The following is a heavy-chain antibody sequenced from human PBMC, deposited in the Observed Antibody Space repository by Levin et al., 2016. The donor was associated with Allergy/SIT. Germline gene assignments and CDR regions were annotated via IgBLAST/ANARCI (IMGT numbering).Heavy chain of an antibody. D-gene: IGHD4-17*01. CDR3: ARGGALWAPGDYGDY. CDR2: IYSGGST. J-gene: IGHJ4*02. Sequence: WIRQPPGKGLEWVSVIYSGGSTYYADSVKGRFTISRDNSKNTLYLQMNSLRAEDTAVYYCARGGALWAPGDYGDYWGQGTLVTVSS. V-gene: IGHV3-66*01.